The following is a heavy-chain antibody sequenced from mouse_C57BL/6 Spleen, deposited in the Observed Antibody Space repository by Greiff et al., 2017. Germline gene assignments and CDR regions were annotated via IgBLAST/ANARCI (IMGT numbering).Heavy chain of an antibody. D-gene: IGHD1-1*01. CDR2: IYPGDGDT. CDR3: AREADYCSSYSYRYFDV. CDR1: GYAFSSSW. J-gene: IGHJ1*03. Sequence: QVQLQQSGPELVKPGASVKISCKASGYAFSSSWLNWVKQRPGKGLEWIGRIYPGDGDTNYNGKFKGKATLTADKSSSTAYMQLSSLTSEDAAVYFCAREADYCSSYSYRYFDVWGKGTTVTVSS. V-gene: IGHV1-82*01.